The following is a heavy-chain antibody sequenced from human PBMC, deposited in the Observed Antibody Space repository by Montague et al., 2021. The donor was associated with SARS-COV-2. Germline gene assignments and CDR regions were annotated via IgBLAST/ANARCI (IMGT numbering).Heavy chain of an antibody. D-gene: IGHD2-21*01. Sequence: SATLSLTCTVSFGSISTYYWSWIRQPPGKGLEWIGFIFYNGSTKXNTSLKRRVSISLDTSKNQFSLKLSSVTAADTAVYYCARQDAWAYCGDECYRGWFDSWGQGALVTVSS. J-gene: IGHJ5*01. CDR1: FGSISTYY. CDR2: IFYNGST. CDR3: ARQDAWAYCGDECYRGWFDS. V-gene: IGHV4-59*01.